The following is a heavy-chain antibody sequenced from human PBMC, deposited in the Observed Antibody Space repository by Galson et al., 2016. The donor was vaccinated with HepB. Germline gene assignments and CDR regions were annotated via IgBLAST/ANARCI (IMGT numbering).Heavy chain of an antibody. Sequence: ETLSLTCTVSGGSISTSHYYCGWIRQPPGQGLEWIGNVYYSGSTYYNPSLKSRVTISVDTSKNQSSLKLTSVTAADTAVYYCATYLGGIVRASDYWGQGTLVTVSP. D-gene: IGHD1-26*01. V-gene: IGHV4-39*01. J-gene: IGHJ4*02. CDR1: GGSISTSHYY. CDR3: ATYLGGIVRASDY. CDR2: VYYSGST.